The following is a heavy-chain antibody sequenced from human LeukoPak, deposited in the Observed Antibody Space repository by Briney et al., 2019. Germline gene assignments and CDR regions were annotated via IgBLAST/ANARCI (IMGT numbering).Heavy chain of an antibody. V-gene: IGHV1-69*01. Sequence: SVKVSCKASGGTFSSYVISWVRQAPGQGLEWMGGIIPIFGTANYAQKFQGRVTITADESTSTAYMELSSLRSEDTAVYYCAAPGIAAAGTRGYFDYWGQGTLVTVSS. D-gene: IGHD6-13*01. CDR3: AAPGIAAAGTRGYFDY. J-gene: IGHJ4*02. CDR2: IIPIFGTA. CDR1: GGTFSSYV.